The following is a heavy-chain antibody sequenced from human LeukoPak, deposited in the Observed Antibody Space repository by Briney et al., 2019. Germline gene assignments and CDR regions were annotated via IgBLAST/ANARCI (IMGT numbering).Heavy chain of an antibody. CDR3: ARDNYCSSTSCPILYYYYYYMDV. J-gene: IGHJ6*03. CDR1: GFIFSSYA. V-gene: IGHV3-30-3*01. Sequence: GGSLRLSCAASGFIFSSYAMHWVRQAPGRGLEWVAVISFDDGSNKYYADSVKGRFTISRDNAKNSLYLQMNSLRAEDTAVYYCARDNYCSSTSCPILYYYYYYMDVWGKGTTVTVSS. CDR2: ISFDDGSNK. D-gene: IGHD2-2*01.